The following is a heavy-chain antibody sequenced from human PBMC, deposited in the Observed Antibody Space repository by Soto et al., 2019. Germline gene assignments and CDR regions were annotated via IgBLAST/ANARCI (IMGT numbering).Heavy chain of an antibody. D-gene: IGHD3-10*01. CDR3: ARSFGSGHLGWFDP. V-gene: IGHV3-33*03. CDR2: IWYDGSYR. J-gene: IGHJ5*02. CDR1: GFTFNTYG. Sequence: QVQLVQSGGGVVQSGRSLRLSCTSSGFTFNTYGMFWARQAPGKGLEWVAGIWYDGSYRYYVDSVQGRFTVSRDNSKNTVYLEMNSLRAEDTAVYYCARSFGSGHLGWFDPWGQGTLVSVSS.